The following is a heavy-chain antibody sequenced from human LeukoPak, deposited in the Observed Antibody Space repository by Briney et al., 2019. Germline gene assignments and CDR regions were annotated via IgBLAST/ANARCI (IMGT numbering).Heavy chain of an antibody. J-gene: IGHJ4*02. CDR2: INHSGST. CDR1: GGSFSGYY. D-gene: IGHD6-25*01. V-gene: IGHV4-34*01. Sequence: SETLSLTCAVYGGSFSGYYWSWIRQPPGKGLEWIGEINHSGSTNYNPSLKSRVTISVDTSKNQFSLKLSSVTAADTAVYYCARERLYDYWGQGTLVTVSS. CDR3: ARERLYDY.